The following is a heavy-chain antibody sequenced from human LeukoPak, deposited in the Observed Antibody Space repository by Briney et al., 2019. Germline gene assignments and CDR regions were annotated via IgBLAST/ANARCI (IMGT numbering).Heavy chain of an antibody. CDR2: ISGSGGST. V-gene: IGHV3-23*01. Sequence: GGSLRLSCAASGFTFSSYAISWVRQAPGKGLEWVSAISGSGGSTYYADSVEGRFTISRDNSKNTLYLQMNSLRAEDTAVYYCAKRGRPNYYDSSGYLDYWGQGTLVTVSS. D-gene: IGHD3-22*01. J-gene: IGHJ4*02. CDR1: GFTFSSYA. CDR3: AKRGRPNYYDSSGYLDY.